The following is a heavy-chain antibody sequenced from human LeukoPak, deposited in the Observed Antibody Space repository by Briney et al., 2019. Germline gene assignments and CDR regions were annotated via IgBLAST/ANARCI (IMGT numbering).Heavy chain of an antibody. CDR1: GFTFSDYY. D-gene: IGHD1-26*01. J-gene: IGHJ4*02. CDR3: ARVHYQGRWELTAYYFDY. Sequence: GGSLRLSCAASGFTFSDYYMSWIRQAPEKGLEWVSYISSSGSTIYYADSVKGRFTISRDDAKNSLYLQMNSLRAEDTAVYYCARVHYQGRWELTAYYFDYWGQGTLVTVSS. CDR2: ISSSGSTI. V-gene: IGHV3-11*01.